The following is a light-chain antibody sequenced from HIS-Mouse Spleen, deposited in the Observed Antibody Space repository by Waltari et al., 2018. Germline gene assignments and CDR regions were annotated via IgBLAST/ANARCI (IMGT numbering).Light chain of an antibody. V-gene: IGLV3-10*01. CDR1: ALPQKF. CDR3: YSTDSSGNHRV. J-gene: IGLJ2*01. Sequence: SYELTQPPSVSVSPGQTARITFHGDALPQKFAYWYQQKSGQAPVLVIYEDSKRPSGIPERFSGSSSGTMATLTISGAQVEDEADYYCYSTDSSGNHRVFGGGTKLTVL. CDR2: EDS.